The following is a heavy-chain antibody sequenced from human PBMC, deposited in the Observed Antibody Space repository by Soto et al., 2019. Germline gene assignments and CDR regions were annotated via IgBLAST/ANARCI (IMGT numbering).Heavy chain of an antibody. CDR2: IKQDGNEK. J-gene: IGHJ4*02. D-gene: IGHD3-3*01. CDR3: AKASGYPYYFDY. V-gene: IGHV3-7*03. CDR1: GFTFSTYW. Sequence: GGSLRLSCAVSGFTFSTYWMSWVRQAPGKGLEWLANIKQDGNEKYYVDSVKGRFTISGDSAKNSLFLIMDSLRAEDTAVYHCAKASGYPYYFDYWGQGTLVTVSS.